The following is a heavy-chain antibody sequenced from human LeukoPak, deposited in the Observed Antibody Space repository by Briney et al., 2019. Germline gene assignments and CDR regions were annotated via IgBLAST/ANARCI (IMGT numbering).Heavy chain of an antibody. D-gene: IGHD4-17*01. V-gene: IGHV4-59*01. CDR2: IYYSGST. CDR1: GGSISSYY. Sequence: SETLSLTCTVSGGSISSYYWSWIRQPPGKGLEWIGYIYYSGSTNYNPSLKSRVTISVDTSKDQFSLKLSSVTAADTAVYYCARLNGAADYWGQGTLVTVSS. CDR3: ARLNGAADY. J-gene: IGHJ4*02.